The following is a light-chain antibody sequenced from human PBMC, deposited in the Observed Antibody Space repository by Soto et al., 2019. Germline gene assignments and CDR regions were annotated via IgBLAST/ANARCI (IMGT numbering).Light chain of an antibody. V-gene: IGLV2-14*01. CDR3: SSYTSGTTLYV. CDR2: ASS. Sequence: QSALTQPASVSGSPGQSITISCTGTSSDVGGYNYVSWYQHHAGKAPRLMIYASSNRPSGVSHRFSGYRSGNTASLTISGLQAEDEADYYCSSYTSGTTLYVFGTGTKLTVL. CDR1: SSDVGGYNY. J-gene: IGLJ1*01.